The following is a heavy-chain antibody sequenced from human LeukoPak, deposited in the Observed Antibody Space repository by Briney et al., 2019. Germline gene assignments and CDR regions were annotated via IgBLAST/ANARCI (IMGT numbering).Heavy chain of an antibody. D-gene: IGHD1-26*01. CDR3: ARVWAFGYFDV. J-gene: IGHJ2*01. Sequence: KPSETLSLTCTVSGGSIGSTTNFWGWLRQPPGKGPEWIGDMSSSGYSHYTPSLKSRVSISIDTSKNQFSLSLTSVTAADTALYYCARVWAFGYFDVWGRGARVTVSS. CDR2: MSSSGYS. V-gene: IGHV4-39*07. CDR1: GGSIGSTTNF.